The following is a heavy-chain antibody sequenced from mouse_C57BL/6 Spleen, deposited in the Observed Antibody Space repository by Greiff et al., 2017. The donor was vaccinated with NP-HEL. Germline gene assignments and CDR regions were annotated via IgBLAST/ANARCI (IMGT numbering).Heavy chain of an antibody. CDR3: ARLIIGTTGGDY. J-gene: IGHJ2*01. Sequence: VQLQQSGAELVKPGASVKMSCKASGYTFTSYWITWVKQRPGQGLEWIGDIYPGSGSTNYNEKFKSKATLTVDTSSSTAYMQLSSLTSEDSAVYYCARLIIGTTGGDYWGQGTTLTVSS. CDR1: GYTFTSYW. CDR2: IYPGSGST. D-gene: IGHD1-1*01. V-gene: IGHV1-55*01.